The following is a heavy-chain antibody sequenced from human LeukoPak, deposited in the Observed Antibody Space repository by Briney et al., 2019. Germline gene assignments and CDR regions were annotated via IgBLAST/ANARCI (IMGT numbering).Heavy chain of an antibody. CDR1: GGSISSGDYY. D-gene: IGHD3-3*01. CDR2: IYYSGST. CDR3: ARGNFWSGYPYFDY. Sequence: PSQTLSLTCTVSGGSISSGDYYWSWIRQPLGKGLEWIGYIYYSGSTYYNPSLKSRVTISVDTSKNQFSLKLSSVTAADTAVYYCARGNFWSGYPYFDYWGQGTLVTVSS. J-gene: IGHJ4*02. V-gene: IGHV4-30-4*01.